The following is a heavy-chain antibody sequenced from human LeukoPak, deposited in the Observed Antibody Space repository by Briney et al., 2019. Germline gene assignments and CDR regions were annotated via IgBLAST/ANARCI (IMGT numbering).Heavy chain of an antibody. V-gene: IGHV1-2*02. J-gene: IGHJ5*02. CDR2: TNPDSGGA. D-gene: IGHD3-3*01. CDR3: ARGRDWGEFLAWFDP. CDR1: GYTFTTYG. Sequence: ASVKVSCKGSGYTFTTYGISWVRQAPGQGLEWMGWTNPDSGGASYAQKFQGRVTMTRDTSISTVYMELNRLTSDDTAMYYCARGRDWGEFLAWFDPWGQGTLVTVSS.